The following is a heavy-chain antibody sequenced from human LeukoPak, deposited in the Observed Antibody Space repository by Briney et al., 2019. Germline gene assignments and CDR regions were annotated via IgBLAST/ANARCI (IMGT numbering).Heavy chain of an antibody. CDR3: ARDYDILTGYHYYMDV. Sequence: GGSLRLSCAASGFTFSSYSMNWVRQAPGKGLEWVSSISSSSSYIYYADSVKGRFTISRDNAKNSLYLQMNSLRAEDTAVYYCARDYDILTGYHYYMDVWGKGTTVTISS. D-gene: IGHD3-9*01. CDR2: ISSSSSYI. V-gene: IGHV3-21*01. J-gene: IGHJ6*03. CDR1: GFTFSSYS.